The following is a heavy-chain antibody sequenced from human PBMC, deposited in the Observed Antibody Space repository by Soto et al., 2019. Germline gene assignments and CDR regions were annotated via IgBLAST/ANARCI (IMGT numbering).Heavy chain of an antibody. Sequence: QVQLVQSGAEVKKPGSSVKVSCKASGGTFSSYTISWVRQAPGQGREWMGRIIPILGMANYAQKFQGRVTLTADKSTSTAYREVRSLRSEDTDVYYCARGETYYDFHYYFDYWGQGPLVTVSS. V-gene: IGHV1-69*02. CDR3: ARGETYYDFHYYFDY. J-gene: IGHJ4*02. CDR2: IIPILGMA. D-gene: IGHD3-3*01. CDR1: GGTFSSYT.